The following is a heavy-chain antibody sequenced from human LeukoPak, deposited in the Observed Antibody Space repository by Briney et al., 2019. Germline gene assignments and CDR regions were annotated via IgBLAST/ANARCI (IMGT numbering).Heavy chain of an antibody. CDR3: ARRLIAVAGTVFDY. Sequence: GESLKISCKGSGYSFTSYWIGWVRQMPGKGLEWLGIIYPGDSDTRYSPSFQGQVTISADKSISTAYLKWSSLKASDTAWYYCARRLIAVAGTVFDYWGQGTLVTVSS. V-gene: IGHV5-51*01. J-gene: IGHJ4*02. CDR1: GYSFTSYW. CDR2: IYPGDSDT. D-gene: IGHD6-19*01.